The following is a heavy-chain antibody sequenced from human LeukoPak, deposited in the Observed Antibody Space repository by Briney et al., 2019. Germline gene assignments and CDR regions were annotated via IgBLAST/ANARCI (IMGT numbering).Heavy chain of an antibody. CDR3: ARWVGLFDY. J-gene: IGHJ4*02. Sequence: PSETLSLTCTVSGGSISSHYWSWIRQPPGKGLEWVGYIYYSGSTNYNPSLKSRVTIPVDTSKNQFSLKLSSVTAADTAVYYCARWVGLFDYWGQGTLVTVSS. V-gene: IGHV4-59*11. CDR2: IYYSGST. CDR1: GGSISSHY.